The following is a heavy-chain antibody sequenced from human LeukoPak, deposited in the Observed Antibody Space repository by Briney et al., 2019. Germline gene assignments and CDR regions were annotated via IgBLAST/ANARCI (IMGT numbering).Heavy chain of an antibody. CDR3: ARDIAARHDY. CDR2: INTDGSST. V-gene: IGHV3-74*01. CDR1: GFTFSSYW. Sequence: GGSLRLSCAASGFTFSSYWMHWVRHARGKGLVWVSRINTDGSSTSYADSVKGRFTISRDNAKNTPYLQMNSLRAEDTAVYYCARDIAARHDYWGQGTLVTVSS. D-gene: IGHD6-6*01. J-gene: IGHJ4*02.